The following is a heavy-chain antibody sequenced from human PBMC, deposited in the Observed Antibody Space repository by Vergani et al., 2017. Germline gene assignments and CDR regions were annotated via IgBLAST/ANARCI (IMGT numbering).Heavy chain of an antibody. Sequence: EVQLVESGGGLVKPGGSLRLSCAASGFTFSSYSMNWVRQAPGKGLEGVSSISSSSSYIYYADSVKGRFTISRDNAKNSLYLQMNSLRAEDTAVYYCARDKQQLGDGAFDIWGQGTMVTVSS. CDR1: GFTFSSYS. CDR3: ARDKQQLGDGAFDI. J-gene: IGHJ3*02. CDR2: ISSSSSYI. V-gene: IGHV3-21*01. D-gene: IGHD6-13*01.